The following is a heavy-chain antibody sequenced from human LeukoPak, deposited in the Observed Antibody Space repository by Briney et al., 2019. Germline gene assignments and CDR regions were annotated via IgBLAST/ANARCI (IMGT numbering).Heavy chain of an antibody. V-gene: IGHV4-39*07. J-gene: IGHJ4*02. D-gene: IGHD6-13*01. CDR2: IYYTGST. CDR1: GDSISSSTYY. CDR3: ARSRSFKYYFDY. Sequence: PSETLSLTCTVSGDSISSSTYYWNWIRQSPGKGLEWIGSIYYTGSTYYNPSLKSRVTISVDTSKNQFSLKLSSVTAADTAVYYCARSRSFKYYFDYWGQGTLVTVSS.